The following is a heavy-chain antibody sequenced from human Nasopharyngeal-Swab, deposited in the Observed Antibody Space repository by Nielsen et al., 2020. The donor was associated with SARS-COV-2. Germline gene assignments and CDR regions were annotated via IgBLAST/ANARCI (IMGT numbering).Heavy chain of an antibody. CDR1: GYTFTGYY. CDR3: ARLRRGYDSSGFYYYYYGMDV. D-gene: IGHD3-22*01. Sequence: ASVKVSCKASGYTFTGYYMHWVRQAPGQGLEWMGWINPNSGGTNYAQKFQGWVTMTRDTSISTAYMELSRLRSDDTAVYYCARLRRGYDSSGFYYYYYGMDVWGQGTTVTVSS. V-gene: IGHV1-2*04. CDR2: INPNSGGT. J-gene: IGHJ6*02.